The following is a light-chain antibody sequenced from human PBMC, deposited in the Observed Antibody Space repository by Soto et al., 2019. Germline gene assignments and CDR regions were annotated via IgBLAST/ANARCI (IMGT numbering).Light chain of an antibody. CDR3: QQRNYWQVT. CDR2: DVS. V-gene: IGKV3-11*01. CDR1: QSVSSY. Sequence: EVVLTQSPVTLSLSPGERSTLSFMASQSVSSYLAWYQQKPGQAPRLLIYDVSNRATGIPARFSGSGSGTDFTLTISSLEPEDFAVYYCQQRNYWQVTFGQGTRLEIK. J-gene: IGKJ5*01.